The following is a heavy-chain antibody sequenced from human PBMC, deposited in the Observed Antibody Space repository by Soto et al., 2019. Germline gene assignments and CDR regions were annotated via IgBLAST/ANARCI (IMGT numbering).Heavy chain of an antibody. CDR3: ARDQSLLWFGYYGMDV. D-gene: IGHD3-10*01. CDR2: TYYRSKWYN. CDR1: GDSVSSNSAA. Sequence: SQTLSLTCAISGDSVSSNSAAWNWIRQSPSRGLKWLGRTYYRSKWYNDYAVSVKSRITINPDTSKNQFSLQLNSVTPEDTAVYYCARDQSLLWFGYYGMDVWGQGTTVTVSS. J-gene: IGHJ6*02. V-gene: IGHV6-1*01.